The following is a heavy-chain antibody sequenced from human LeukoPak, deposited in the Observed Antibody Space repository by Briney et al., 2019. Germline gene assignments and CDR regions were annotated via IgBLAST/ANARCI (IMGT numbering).Heavy chain of an antibody. V-gene: IGHV3-7*01. CDR1: GFTFSRYW. Sequence: GGSLRLSCAASGFTFSRYWMSWVRQAPGKGLERVANIKQDGNQKNYVDSVKGRFTISRDNAKNSLYLEMNSLRAEDTAVYYCARASETYYYGSGSYQTPDYWGQGTLVTVSS. CDR2: IKQDGNQK. J-gene: IGHJ4*02. D-gene: IGHD3-10*01. CDR3: ARASETYYYGSGSYQTPDY.